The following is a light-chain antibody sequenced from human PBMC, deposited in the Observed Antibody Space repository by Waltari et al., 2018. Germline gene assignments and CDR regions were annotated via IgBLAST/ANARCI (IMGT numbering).Light chain of an antibody. CDR3: QQYNYWPQT. CDR1: QSVYSS. CDR2: ATS. V-gene: IGKV3-15*01. Sequence: EIVMTQSPTTLSVSPGGRATLSCRASQSVYSSLAWYQQKPGQAPRLLIYATSTRATGIPARFSGSGSGTDYTLTISSLQSEDFVVYYCQQYNYWPQTFGQGTKVEIK. J-gene: IGKJ1*01.